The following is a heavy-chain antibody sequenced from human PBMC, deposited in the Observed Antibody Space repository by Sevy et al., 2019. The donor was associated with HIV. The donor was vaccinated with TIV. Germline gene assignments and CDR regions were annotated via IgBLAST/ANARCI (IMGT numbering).Heavy chain of an antibody. CDR3: AHETFGRFES. J-gene: IGHJ4*02. V-gene: IGHV3-7*01. D-gene: IGHD3-16*01. CDR1: GFTFSANW. CDR2: KKGDGSEK. Sequence: GGSLRLSCEASGFTFSANWMNWFRQAPGKGREGVANKKGDGSEKHYVDSVEGRFTISRDNAKNLLYLQMNSLRVEDTAVYYCAHETFGRFESWGQGTLVTVSS.